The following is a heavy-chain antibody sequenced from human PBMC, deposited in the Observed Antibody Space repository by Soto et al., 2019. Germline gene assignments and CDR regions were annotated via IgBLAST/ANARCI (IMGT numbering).Heavy chain of an antibody. J-gene: IGHJ4*02. CDR2: IWYDGSNK. CDR1: GFTFSSYG. Sequence: SGGSLRLSXAASGFTFSSYGMHWVRQAPGKGLEWVAVIWYDGSNKYYADSVKGRFTISRDNSKNTLYLQMNSLRAEDTAVYYCARDHYYGSGSYGYFDYWGQGTLVTVSS. CDR3: ARDHYYGSGSYGYFDY. D-gene: IGHD3-10*01. V-gene: IGHV3-33*01.